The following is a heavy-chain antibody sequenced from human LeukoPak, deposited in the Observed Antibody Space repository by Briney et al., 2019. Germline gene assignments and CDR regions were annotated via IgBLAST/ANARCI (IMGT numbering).Heavy chain of an antibody. CDR3: ARDEYYDTSGYYGYYFDF. V-gene: IGHV3-23*01. D-gene: IGHD3-22*01. Sequence: GGSLRLSCVMSGFTFSRRAMNWVRQAPGKGLEWVSAISGGADSTFYSDSVQGRFTISRDNYENTLYLQMNSLRAEDTAVYYCARDEYYDTSGYYGYYFDFWGHGTLVTVSS. CDR1: GFTFSRRA. J-gene: IGHJ4*03. CDR2: ISGGADST.